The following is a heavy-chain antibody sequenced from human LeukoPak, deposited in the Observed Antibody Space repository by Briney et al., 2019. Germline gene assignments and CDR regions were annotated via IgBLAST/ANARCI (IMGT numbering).Heavy chain of an antibody. Sequence: GSLRLSCAASGFTFSSYSMNWVRQPPGKGLEWIGEINHSGSTNYNPSLKSRVTISVDTSKNQFSLKLSSVTAADTAVYYCARKRYVWGSYRYPHFDYWGQGTLVTVSS. CDR1: GFTFSSYS. J-gene: IGHJ4*02. CDR3: ARKRYVWGSYRYPHFDY. CDR2: INHSGST. V-gene: IGHV4-34*01. D-gene: IGHD3-16*02.